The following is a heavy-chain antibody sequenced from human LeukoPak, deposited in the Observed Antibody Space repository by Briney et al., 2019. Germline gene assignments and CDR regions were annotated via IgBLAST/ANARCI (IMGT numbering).Heavy chain of an antibody. CDR1: GFTVSSYY. J-gene: IGHJ4*02. CDR2: IYSGGST. D-gene: IGHD3-3*01. CDR3: AKDGVGNQLDY. V-gene: IGHV3-53*01. Sequence: GGSLRLSCAASGFTVSSYYMSWVRQAPGKGLEWVSVIYSGGSTYYADSVKGRFTISRDNAKKSVYLQMNSLRAEDMAVYYCAKDGVGNQLDYWGQGTLVTVSS.